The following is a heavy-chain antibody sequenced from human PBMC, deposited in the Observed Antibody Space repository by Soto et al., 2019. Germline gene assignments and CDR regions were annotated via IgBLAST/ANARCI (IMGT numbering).Heavy chain of an antibody. D-gene: IGHD3-16*02. CDR3: ARATYDYIWGSYRYSAFDI. CDR2: ISSSGSTI. V-gene: IGHV3-11*01. CDR1: GFTFSDYY. Sequence: GGSRLSCAASGFTFSDYYMSWIRQAPGKGLEWVSYISSSGSTIYYADSVKGRFTISRDNAKNSLYLQMNSLRAEDTAVYYCARATYDYIWGSYRYSAFDIWGQGTMVTVSS. J-gene: IGHJ3*02.